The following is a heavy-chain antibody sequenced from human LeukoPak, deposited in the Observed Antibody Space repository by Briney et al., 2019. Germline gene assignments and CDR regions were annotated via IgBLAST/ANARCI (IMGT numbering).Heavy chain of an antibody. D-gene: IGHD6-6*01. CDR1: GFTLSSYG. CDR2: IRYDGNKK. V-gene: IGHV3-30*02. J-gene: IGHJ4*02. Sequence: GGSLRLSCAASGFTLSSYGMHWVRQAPGKGLDWVAFIRYDGNKKYYADSVKGRFTISRDSSKNTLYLQMNSLRVEDTAVYYCARSSSTNFSIFDYWGQGTLVTVSS. CDR3: ARSSSTNFSIFDY.